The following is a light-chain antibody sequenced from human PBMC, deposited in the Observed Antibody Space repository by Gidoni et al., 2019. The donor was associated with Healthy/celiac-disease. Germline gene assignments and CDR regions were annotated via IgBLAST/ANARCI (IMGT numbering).Light chain of an antibody. CDR1: QSVSSSY. CDR2: GAS. CDR3: QQYGSSPST. V-gene: IGKV3-20*01. Sequence: EIVLTQSPGTLSLSPGERATLSCRASQSVSSSYLAWYQQKPGQAPRLLIYGASSRATGIPDRFSGSGSGTDFTLTNSRLEPEDFAVYYCQQYGSSPSTFGQXTKLEIK. J-gene: IGKJ2*02.